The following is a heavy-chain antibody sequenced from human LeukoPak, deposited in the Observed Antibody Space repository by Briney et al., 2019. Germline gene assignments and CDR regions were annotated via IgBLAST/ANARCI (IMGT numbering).Heavy chain of an antibody. Sequence: GGSLRLSCAASGFTFSSYSVNWVRQAPGKGLEWVGRIKSKTDGGTTDYAAPVKGRFTISRDDSKNTLYLQMNSLKTEDTAVYYCTTLPQREVLWFGDLKDYWGQGTLVTVSS. V-gene: IGHV3-15*01. CDR2: IKSKTDGGTT. CDR3: TTLPQREVLWFGDLKDY. J-gene: IGHJ4*02. CDR1: GFTFSSYS. D-gene: IGHD3-10*01.